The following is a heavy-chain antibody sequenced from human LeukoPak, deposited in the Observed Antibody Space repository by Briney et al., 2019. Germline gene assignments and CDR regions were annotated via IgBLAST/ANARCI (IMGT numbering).Heavy chain of an antibody. CDR2: SNPESGGA. D-gene: IGHD4-17*01. V-gene: IGHV1-2*02. Sequence: ASVKVSCKVSGNTFTGHYMHWVRQAPGQGLEWVGWSNPESGGAKYAQKFQGRVTMTRDTSISTAYMELSSLISEDTAVYYCARDSADYGDYDYWGQGTLVTVSS. CDR1: GNTFTGHY. CDR3: ARDSADYGDYDY. J-gene: IGHJ4*02.